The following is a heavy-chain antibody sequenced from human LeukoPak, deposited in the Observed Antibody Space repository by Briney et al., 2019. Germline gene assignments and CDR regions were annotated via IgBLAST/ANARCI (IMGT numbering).Heavy chain of an antibody. CDR1: GGSFSGYY. CDR3: ARGRHYYDSSGYYYRRYYFDY. J-gene: IGHJ4*02. Sequence: SETLSLTCAVYGGSFSGYYWSWIRQPPGKGLEWVGEINHSGSTNYNPSLKSRVTISVDTSKNQFSLKPSSVTAADTAVYYCARGRHYYDSSGYYYRRYYFDYWGQGTLVTVSS. D-gene: IGHD3-22*01. CDR2: INHSGST. V-gene: IGHV4-34*01.